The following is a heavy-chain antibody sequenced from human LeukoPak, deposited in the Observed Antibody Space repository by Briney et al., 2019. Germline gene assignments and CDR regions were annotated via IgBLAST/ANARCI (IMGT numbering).Heavy chain of an antibody. J-gene: IGHJ4*02. Sequence: ASVKVSCKASGYTFTSYDINWVRQATGQGLEWMGWMNPNSGNTGYAQKFQGRVTMTRNTSISTAYMELSSLRSEDTAVYYCARVRPSSVRYFAWLSDYWGQGTLVTVSS. CDR2: MNPNSGNT. D-gene: IGHD3-9*01. CDR1: GYTFTSYD. V-gene: IGHV1-8*01. CDR3: ARVRPSSVRYFAWLSDY.